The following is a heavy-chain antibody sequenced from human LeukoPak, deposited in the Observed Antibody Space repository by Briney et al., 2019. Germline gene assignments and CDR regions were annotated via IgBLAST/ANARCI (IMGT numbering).Heavy chain of an antibody. CDR2: INPTGSST. CDR1: GYTFTNYY. V-gene: IGHV1-46*01. D-gene: IGHD2-8*02. J-gene: IGHJ4*02. Sequence: ASVKVSCKASGYTFTNYYMHWVRQAPGQGLEWMGLINPTGSSTNYAQKFRGRVTMTRDTSTTTVYMELSSLRSEDTAVYYCAREESGGYFDYWGQGTLVTVSS. CDR3: AREESGGYFDY.